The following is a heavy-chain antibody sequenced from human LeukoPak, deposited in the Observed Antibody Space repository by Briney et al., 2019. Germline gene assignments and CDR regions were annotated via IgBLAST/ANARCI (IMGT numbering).Heavy chain of an antibody. CDR3: ARDEGFLAAFWDRLDY. J-gene: IGHJ4*02. D-gene: IGHD3-3*02. CDR1: GYTFTGYY. CDR2: INPNSGGT. Sequence: GASVTVSCKASGYTFTGYYMHWVRQAPGQGLEWMGWINPNSGGTNYAQKFQGRVTMTRDTSISTAYMELSRLRSDDTAVYYCARDEGFLAAFWDRLDYWGQGTLVTVSS. V-gene: IGHV1-2*02.